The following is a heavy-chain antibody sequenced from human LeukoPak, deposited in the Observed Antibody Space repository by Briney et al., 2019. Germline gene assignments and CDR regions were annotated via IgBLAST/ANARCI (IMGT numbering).Heavy chain of an antibody. CDR3: ARGHVGAVAGQKRGFIDY. CDR1: GGSFSGYY. D-gene: IGHD6-19*01. Sequence: SETLSLTCAVYGGSFSGYYWSWIRQPPGKGLEWIGEINHSGSTNYNPSLKSRVTISVDTSKNQFSLKLSSVTAADTAVYYCARGHVGAVAGQKRGFIDYWGQGTLVTVSS. J-gene: IGHJ4*02. CDR2: INHSGST. V-gene: IGHV4-34*01.